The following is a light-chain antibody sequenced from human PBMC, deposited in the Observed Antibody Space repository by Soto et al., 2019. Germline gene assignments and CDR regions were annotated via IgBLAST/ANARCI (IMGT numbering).Light chain of an antibody. J-gene: IGLJ1*01. CDR2: EVS. Sequence: QSALTQPASVSGSPGQSITISCTGTSSDVGGYNYVSWYQHHPGKAPKFLIYEVSNRPSGVSNRFSGSKSGNTASLTISGLQAEDEADYYCSSYTSSGTLEVFGTGTKVTVI. V-gene: IGLV2-14*01. CDR3: SSYTSSGTLEV. CDR1: SSDVGGYNY.